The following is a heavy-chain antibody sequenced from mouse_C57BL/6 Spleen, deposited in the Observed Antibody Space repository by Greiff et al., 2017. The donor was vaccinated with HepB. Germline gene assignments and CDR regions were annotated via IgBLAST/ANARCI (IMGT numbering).Heavy chain of an antibody. D-gene: IGHD1-1*01. CDR1: GFTFTDYY. CDR3: ARLTTVVNYFDY. CDR2: IRNKANGYTT. J-gene: IGHJ2*01. V-gene: IGHV7-3*01. Sequence: EVQGVESGGGLVQPGGSLSLSCAASGFTFTDYYMSWVRQPPGKALEWLGFIRNKANGYTTEYSASVKGRFTISRDNSQSILYLQMNALRAEDSATYYCARLTTVVNYFDYWGQGTTLTVSS.